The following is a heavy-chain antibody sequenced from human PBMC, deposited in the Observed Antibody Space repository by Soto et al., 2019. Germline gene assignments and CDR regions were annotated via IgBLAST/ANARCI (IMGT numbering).Heavy chain of an antibody. V-gene: IGHV1-69*01. CDR2: IIPIFGTA. Sequence: QVQLVQSGAEVKKPGSSVKVSCKASGGTFSSYAISWVRQAPGQGLEWMGGIIPIFGTANYAQKCQGRVTITAEESTSTAYMGLSGLRSEDTAVYYCARDNWNPPPRRSYYGMDVWGQGTTVTVSS. CDR3: ARDNWNPPPRRSYYGMDV. CDR1: GGTFSSYA. D-gene: IGHD1-1*01. J-gene: IGHJ6*02.